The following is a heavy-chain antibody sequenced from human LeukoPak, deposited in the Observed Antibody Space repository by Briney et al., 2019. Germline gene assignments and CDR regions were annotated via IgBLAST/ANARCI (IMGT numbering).Heavy chain of an antibody. J-gene: IGHJ4*02. CDR3: AKRQGYSSSSAPDY. Sequence: GSLRLSCAASGFTFSSHAMSWVRQAPGKGLEWVSGISVPAGNTHYADSVKGRFTISRDNSKNTLYLQMNSLRAEDTAVYYCAKRQGYSSSSAPDYWGQGTLVTVSS. CDR2: ISVPAGNT. V-gene: IGHV3-23*01. CDR1: GFTFSSHA. D-gene: IGHD6-6*01.